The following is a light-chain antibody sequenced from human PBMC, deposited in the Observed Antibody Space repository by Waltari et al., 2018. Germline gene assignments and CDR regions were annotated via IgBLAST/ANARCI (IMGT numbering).Light chain of an antibody. Sequence: DIEMTQSMSSLSASVGDRVTITCRASQTINKFLNWYQHKPGKAPKLLIYGASSLYSGVPSRFSGSGSGTDFSLTINGLQPEDSATYYCQQSYSPPQNTFGQGTQVEI. J-gene: IGKJ5*01. V-gene: IGKV1-39*01. CDR3: QQSYSPPQNT. CDR1: QTINKF. CDR2: GAS.